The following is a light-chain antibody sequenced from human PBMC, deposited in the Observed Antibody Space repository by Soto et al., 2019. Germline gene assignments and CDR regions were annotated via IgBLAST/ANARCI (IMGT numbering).Light chain of an antibody. Sequence: IVMTHSPATLSVSAGERATLSCRASQSVSSNLAWYQQKPGQAPRLLIYGASSRATGIPDRFSGSGSGTDFTLTISRLEPEDFAVYYCQQYGSSGTFGQGTKVDIK. V-gene: IGKV3-20*01. CDR1: QSVSSN. CDR2: GAS. J-gene: IGKJ1*01. CDR3: QQYGSSGT.